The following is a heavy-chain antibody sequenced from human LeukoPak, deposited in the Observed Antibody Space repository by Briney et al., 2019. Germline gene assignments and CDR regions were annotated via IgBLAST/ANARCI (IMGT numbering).Heavy chain of an antibody. CDR3: ARVVDTAMVFDY. J-gene: IGHJ4*02. CDR1: GGSISSSNSY. D-gene: IGHD5-18*01. Sequence: KPSETPSLTCTVSVSGGSISSSNSYWCWIRQSTGTGLEWIGYIYYSGSTYYNPSLKSRVTISVDTSKNQFSLKLSSVTAADTAVYYCARVVDTAMVFDYWGQGILVTVSS. V-gene: IGHV4-30-4*08. CDR2: IYYSGST.